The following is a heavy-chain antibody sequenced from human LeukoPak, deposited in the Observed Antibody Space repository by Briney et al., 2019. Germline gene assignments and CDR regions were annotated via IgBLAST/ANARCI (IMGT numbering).Heavy chain of an antibody. CDR1: GFTFSSYA. V-gene: IGHV3-30-3*01. Sequence: GGSLRLSCAASGFTFSSYAMHWVRQAPGKGLEWVAVISYDGSNKYYADSVKGRFTISRDNSKNTLYLQMNSLRAEDTAVYYCARERGRGRDSPWFDYWGQGTLVTVSS. CDR2: ISYDGSNK. D-gene: IGHD1-26*01. J-gene: IGHJ4*02. CDR3: ARERGRGRDSPWFDY.